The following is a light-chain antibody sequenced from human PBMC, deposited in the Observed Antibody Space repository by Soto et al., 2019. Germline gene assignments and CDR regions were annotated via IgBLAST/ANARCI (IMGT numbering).Light chain of an antibody. V-gene: IGLV1-44*01. CDR1: NSNIGSNT. CDR3: CSYAGSYTYV. Sequence: QSVLTQPPSASGTPRQRVTISFSWNNSNIGSNTVSWYQQVPGTAPKVLIYNNDQRPSGVPDRLSGSKSGTSASLTISGLQAEDEADYYCCSYAGSYTYVFGTGTKVTVL. CDR2: NND. J-gene: IGLJ1*01.